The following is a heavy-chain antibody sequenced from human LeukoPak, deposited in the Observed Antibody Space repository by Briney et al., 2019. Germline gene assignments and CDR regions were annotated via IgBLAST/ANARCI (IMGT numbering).Heavy chain of an antibody. Sequence: PSETLSLTCTVSGGSISSYYWSWIRQPPGKGLEWIGYIYYSGSTNYNPSLKSRVTISVDTSKNQFSLRLTSVTAADTAVYYCVRDDWIPGSCSSSIGCLDAFDVWGQGTMVTVSS. V-gene: IGHV4-59*01. CDR3: VRDDWIPGSCSSSIGCLDAFDV. CDR2: IYYSGST. J-gene: IGHJ3*01. D-gene: IGHD2-2*03. CDR1: GGSISSYY.